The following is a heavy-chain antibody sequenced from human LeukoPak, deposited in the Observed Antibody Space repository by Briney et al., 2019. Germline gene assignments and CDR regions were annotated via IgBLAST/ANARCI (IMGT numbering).Heavy chain of an antibody. CDR3: ARVSRGSGSKAYYFDY. J-gene: IGHJ4*02. CDR1: GGSISSSSYY. CDR2: IYYSGST. Sequence: SETLSLTCTVSGGSISSSSYYWGCLRQPPGRGLEWIGSIYYSGSTYYNPSLKSRVTISVDTSKNQFSLKLSSVTAADTAVYYCARVSRGSGSKAYYFDYWGQGTLVTVSS. V-gene: IGHV4-39*01. D-gene: IGHD3-10*01.